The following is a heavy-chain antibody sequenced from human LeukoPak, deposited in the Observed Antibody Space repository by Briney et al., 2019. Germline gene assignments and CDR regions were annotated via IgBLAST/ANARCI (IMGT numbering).Heavy chain of an antibody. J-gene: IGHJ3*02. V-gene: IGHV3-21*01. CDR3: ARETDEAFDI. Sequence: EGSLRLSCAASGFTFSRNSMNWVRQAPGKGLEWVSSIGSRSSSIYYADSVKGRFTISRDNAKNSLYLQMNSLRAEDTAVYYCARETDEAFDIWGQGTMVTVSS. CDR1: GFTFSRNS. CDR2: IGSRSSSI.